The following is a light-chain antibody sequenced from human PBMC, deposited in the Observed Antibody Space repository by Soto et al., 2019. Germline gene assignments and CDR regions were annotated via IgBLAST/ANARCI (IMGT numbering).Light chain of an antibody. CDR3: QQYGSSRWT. Sequence: EIVLTQSPGTLSLSPGERATLSCRASQSVSSSYLAWYQQKPGQAPRLLIYGASSRATGIPDRFSGSGSGTDCTLTISRLEPEDFAVYYCQQYGSSRWTVGQGTKVEIK. J-gene: IGKJ1*01. V-gene: IGKV3-20*01. CDR1: QSVSSSY. CDR2: GAS.